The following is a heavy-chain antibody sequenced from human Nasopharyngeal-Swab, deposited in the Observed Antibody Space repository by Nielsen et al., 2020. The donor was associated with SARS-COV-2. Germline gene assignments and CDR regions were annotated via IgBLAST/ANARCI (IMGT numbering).Heavy chain of an antibody. J-gene: IGHJ6*02. CDR2: FYYSGSA. CDR3: TRHPVDGRLWVRGVMKEYGIDV. D-gene: IGHD3-10*01. Sequence: SETLSLTCTVSGASISSSTYYWAWIRQAPGRGLEWIGSFYYSGSAYYNPSLKSRVTISVDTSRNDLSLKLSSVTAADTAVYYCTRHPVDGRLWVRGVMKEYGIDVWGQGTTVTAS. CDR1: GASISSSTYY. V-gene: IGHV4-39*01.